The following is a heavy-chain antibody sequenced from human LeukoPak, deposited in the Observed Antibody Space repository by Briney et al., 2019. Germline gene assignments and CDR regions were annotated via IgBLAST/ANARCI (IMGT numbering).Heavy chain of an antibody. CDR2: ISAYNGNT. CDR3: ASLGTSYSGSYPFDY. V-gene: IGHV1-18*01. Sequence: GASVKVSCKASGYTFTSYGISWVRQAPGQGLEWMGWISAYNGNTNYAQKLRGRVTMTTDTSTSTAYMELRSLRSDDTAVYYCASLGTSYSGSYPFDYWGQGTLVTVSS. J-gene: IGHJ4*02. D-gene: IGHD1-26*01. CDR1: GYTFTSYG.